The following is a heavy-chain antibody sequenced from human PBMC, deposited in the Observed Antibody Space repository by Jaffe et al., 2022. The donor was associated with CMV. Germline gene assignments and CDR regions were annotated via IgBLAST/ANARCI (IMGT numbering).Heavy chain of an antibody. J-gene: IGHJ6*03. Sequence: EVQLVESGGGLVQPGGSLRLSCAASGFTFSSYWMHWVRQAPGKGLVWVSRINSDGSSTSYADSVKGRFTISRDNAKNTLYLQMNSLRAEDTAVYYCARDLLRFLEWDYMDVWGKGTTVTVSS. CDR3: ARDLLRFLEWDYMDV. CDR2: INSDGSST. CDR1: GFTFSSYW. V-gene: IGHV3-74*01. D-gene: IGHD3-3*01.